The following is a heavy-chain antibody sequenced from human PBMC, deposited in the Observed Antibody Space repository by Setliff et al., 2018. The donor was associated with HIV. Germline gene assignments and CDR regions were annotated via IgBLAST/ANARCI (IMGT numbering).Heavy chain of an antibody. CDR3: ARHSDWYGNDAFDI. CDR2: INSDGSSI. J-gene: IGHJ3*02. Sequence: PGGSLRLSCAASGFTFNKYAMGWVRQAPGKGLEWVSRINSDGSSISYADSVKGRFTISRDNAKNTLYLQMNSLRGEDTAVYYCARHSDWYGNDAFDIWGQGTRVTVSS. CDR1: GFTFNKYA. V-gene: IGHV3-74*01. D-gene: IGHD6-19*01.